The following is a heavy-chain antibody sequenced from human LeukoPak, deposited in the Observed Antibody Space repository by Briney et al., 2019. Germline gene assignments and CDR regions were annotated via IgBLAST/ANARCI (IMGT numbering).Heavy chain of an antibody. CDR1: GGSISSYY. CDR3: ARSDGYSYGYSFDY. V-gene: IGHV4-59*08. D-gene: IGHD5-18*01. J-gene: IGHJ4*02. CDR2: IYYSGST. Sequence: SETLSLTCTVSGGSISSYYWSWIRQPPGKGLEWIGYIYYSGSTNYNPSLKSRVTISVDTSKNQFSLKLSSVTAADTAVYYCARSDGYSYGYSFDYWGQGTLVTVSS.